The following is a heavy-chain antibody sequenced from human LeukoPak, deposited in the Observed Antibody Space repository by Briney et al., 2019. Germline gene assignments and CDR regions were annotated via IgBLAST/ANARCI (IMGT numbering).Heavy chain of an antibody. J-gene: IGHJ4*02. CDR3: ARVDSGGDY. CDR1: GYTFTGYY. V-gene: IGHV1-2*02. Sequence: GASVKVSCKASGYTFTGYYLHWVRQAPGQGLEWMGWIYPNSGGTNSAQKFQGRVTMTRDTSISTAYMELSRLTSDDTAVYYCARVDSGGDYWAQGTLVTVSS. D-gene: IGHD3-16*01. CDR2: IYPNSGGT.